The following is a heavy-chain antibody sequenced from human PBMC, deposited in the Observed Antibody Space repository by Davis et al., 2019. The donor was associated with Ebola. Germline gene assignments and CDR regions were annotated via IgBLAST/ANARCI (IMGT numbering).Heavy chain of an antibody. D-gene: IGHD2-2*01. CDR1: GFIFSKWG. CDR2: ISMRGDST. Sequence: GESLKISCVPSGFIFSKWGMTWVRQTAGKGLECVAAISMRGDSTDYADSVKGRFTISRDNSNNMLYLQMNNLRVEDTALYYCVQGTTSCHVWGQGTLVTVSS. V-gene: IGHV3-23*01. J-gene: IGHJ4*02. CDR3: VQGTTSCHV.